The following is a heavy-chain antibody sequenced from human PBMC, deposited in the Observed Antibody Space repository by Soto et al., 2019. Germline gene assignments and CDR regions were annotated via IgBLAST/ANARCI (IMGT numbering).Heavy chain of an antibody. CDR3: ARRAKSSGWLVDY. CDR1: GFTFSSYG. V-gene: IGHV3-33*01. D-gene: IGHD6-19*01. J-gene: IGHJ4*02. Sequence: PGGSLRLSCAASGFTFSSYGMHWVRQAPGKGLEWVAVIWYDGSNKYYADSVKGRFTISRDNSKNTLYLQMSSLRAEDTAVYYCARRAKSSGWLVDYWGQGTLVTVSS. CDR2: IWYDGSNK.